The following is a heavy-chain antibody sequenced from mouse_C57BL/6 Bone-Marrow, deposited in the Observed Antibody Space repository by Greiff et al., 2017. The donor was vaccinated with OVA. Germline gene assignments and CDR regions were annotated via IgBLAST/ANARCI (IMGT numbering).Heavy chain of an antibody. CDR3: ARGDYGSSYDFDY. D-gene: IGHD1-1*01. J-gene: IGHJ2*01. Sequence: VQLKQSGPELVKPGASVKMSCKASGYTFTDYNMHWVKQSHGKSLEWIGYINPNNGGTSYNQKFKGKATLTVNKSSSTAYMELRSLTSEDAAVYDGARGDYGSSYDFDYWGQGTTLTVSS. CDR2: INPNNGGT. V-gene: IGHV1-22*01. CDR1: GYTFTDYN.